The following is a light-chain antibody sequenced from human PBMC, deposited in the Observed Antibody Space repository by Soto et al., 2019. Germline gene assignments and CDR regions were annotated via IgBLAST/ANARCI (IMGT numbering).Light chain of an antibody. CDR1: QSIGSW. CDR3: QQYSDHWT. Sequence: DIQMTQSPSTLSASVRDRVTITCRASQSIGSWLAWYQQKPGRAPKLLIYDASSLASGVPSRFSGSGSGTEFTLTISSLQPDDVATYYCQQYSDHWTFGQGTKVDIK. J-gene: IGKJ1*01. V-gene: IGKV1-5*01. CDR2: DAS.